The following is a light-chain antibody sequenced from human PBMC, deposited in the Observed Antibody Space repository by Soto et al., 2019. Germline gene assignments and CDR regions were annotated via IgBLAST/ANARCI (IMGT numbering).Light chain of an antibody. CDR3: SSFAGGGNPVL. CDR2: EVT. CDR1: SSDVGGYNY. V-gene: IGLV2-8*01. Sequence: QSALTQPPSASGSLGQSVTISCTGTSSDVGGYNYVSWHQQHPGKAPKVTIYEVTKRPPGVPDRFSGSKSGNTASLTASGLQAEDEADYYCSSFAGGGNPVLLGGGTKLTVL. J-gene: IGLJ2*01.